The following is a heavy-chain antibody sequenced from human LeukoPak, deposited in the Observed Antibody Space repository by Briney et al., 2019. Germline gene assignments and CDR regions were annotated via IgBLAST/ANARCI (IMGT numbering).Heavy chain of an antibody. CDR2: FDPEDGET. D-gene: IGHD3-3*01. CDR3: ATHTIFGVVTYAFHI. CDR1: GYTGIELS. V-gene: IGHV1-24*01. Sequence: ASVKVSCKVSGYTGIELSMHWVRQAPGKGLEWMGGFDPEDGETIYAQKFQGRVTMTEDTSTDTAYMERSSLTSEDTAVYYCATHTIFGVVTYAFHIWGRGTLVTVSS. J-gene: IGHJ3*02.